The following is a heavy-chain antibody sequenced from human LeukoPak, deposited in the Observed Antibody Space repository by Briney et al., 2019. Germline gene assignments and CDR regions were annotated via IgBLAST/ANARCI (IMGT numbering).Heavy chain of an antibody. CDR2: INHSGSPNYNPA. CDR1: GGSFSGYY. V-gene: IGHV4-34*01. CDR3: ARGIQSGTGFWSGPGRLDF. Sequence: SETLSLTCAVYGGSFSGYYWSWIRQPPGKGLQWIGDINHSGSPNYNPANYNPSLKSRVTISVDTSKNQFSLKLTSVTAADTAVYYCARGIQSGTGFWSGPGRLDFWGQGVLVTVSS. D-gene: IGHD3-3*01. J-gene: IGHJ4*02.